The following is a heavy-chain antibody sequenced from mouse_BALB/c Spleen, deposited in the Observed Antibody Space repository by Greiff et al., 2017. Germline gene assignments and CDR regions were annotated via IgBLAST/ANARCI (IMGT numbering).Heavy chain of an antibody. CDR3: AREGLRRRSYAMDY. J-gene: IGHJ4*01. CDR1: GYAFTSYN. CDR2: IDPYNGGT. V-gene: IGHV1S135*01. D-gene: IGHD2-4*01. Sequence: EVQVVESGPELVKPGASVKVSCKASGYAFTSYNMYWVKQSHGKSLEWIGYIDPYNGGTSYNQKFKGKATLTVDKSSSTAYMHLNSLTSEDSAVYYCAREGLRRRSYAMDYWGQGTSVTVSS.